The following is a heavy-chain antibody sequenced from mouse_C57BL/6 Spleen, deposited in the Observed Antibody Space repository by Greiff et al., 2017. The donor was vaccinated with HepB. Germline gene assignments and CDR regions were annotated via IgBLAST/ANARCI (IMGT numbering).Heavy chain of an antibody. CDR3: ASPTTVVAWFDY. D-gene: IGHD1-1*01. Sequence: EVMLVESGAELVKPGASVKLSCTASGFNIKDYYMHWVKQRTEQGLEWIGRIDPEDGETKYAPKFQGKATITADTSSNTAYLQLSSLTSEDTAVYYCASPTTVVAWFDYWGQGTTLTVSS. CDR2: IDPEDGET. V-gene: IGHV14-2*01. J-gene: IGHJ2*01. CDR1: GFNIKDYY.